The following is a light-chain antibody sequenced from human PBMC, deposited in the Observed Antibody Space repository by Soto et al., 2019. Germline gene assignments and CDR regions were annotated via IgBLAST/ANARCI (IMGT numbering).Light chain of an antibody. V-gene: IGLV2-14*01. CDR3: GSSTDTDTLVI. J-gene: IGLJ2*01. Sequence: QSALTQPASVSGSPGQSITISCTGTTSDVGRYKFVSWYQHHPVKAPKLLIFEVTNRPSGVSSRFSGSKSGNTASLTISRLQTEDEATYYCGSSTDTDTLVIYGGGTK. CDR1: TSDVGRYKF. CDR2: EVT.